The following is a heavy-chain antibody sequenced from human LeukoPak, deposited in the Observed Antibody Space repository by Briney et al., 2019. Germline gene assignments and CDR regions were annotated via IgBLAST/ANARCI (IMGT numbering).Heavy chain of an antibody. CDR3: ARVGPAAIYYYYYYYMDV. Sequence: SETLSLTCTVSGGSISSYYWSWIRQPPGKGLEWIGYLYYSGSNNYNPSLKSRVTISVDTSKNQFSLKLSSVTAADTAVYYCARVGPAAIYYYYYYYMDVWGKGTTVTVSS. D-gene: IGHD2-2*01. CDR2: LYYSGSN. CDR1: GGSISSYY. J-gene: IGHJ6*03. V-gene: IGHV4-59*01.